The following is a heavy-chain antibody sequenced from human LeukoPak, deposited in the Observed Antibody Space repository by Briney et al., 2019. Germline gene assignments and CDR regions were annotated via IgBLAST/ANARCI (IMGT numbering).Heavy chain of an antibody. J-gene: IGHJ4*02. V-gene: IGHV3-7*03. CDR1: GFSLSMYW. D-gene: IGHD5-12*01. CDR3: AREFTGYGNTDY. Sequence: PGGSLRLSCTAAGFSLSMYWMSWVRQAPGKGLEWVANIRSDGVEKYYVDSVRGRFTTSTDTAKNTLYLQMNSLRADDTAVYYCAREFTGYGNTDYWGQGTLVTVPS. CDR2: IRSDGVEK.